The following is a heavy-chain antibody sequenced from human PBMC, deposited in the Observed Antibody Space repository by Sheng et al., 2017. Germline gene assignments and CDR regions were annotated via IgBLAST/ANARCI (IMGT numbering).Heavy chain of an antibody. CDR1: GGSISSGSYY. D-gene: IGHD4-4*01. CDR2: IYYSGST. CDR3: ARDADSRTTVTSFDY. J-gene: IGHJ4*02. V-gene: IGHV4-39*07. Sequence: QLQLQESGPGLVKPSETLSLTCTVSGGSISSGSYYWGWIRQPPGKGLEWVGTIYYSGSTYYNPSLKSRFTISVDTSKNQFSLKVTSVTAADTAVYYCARDADSRTTVTSFDYWGQGTLVTVSS.